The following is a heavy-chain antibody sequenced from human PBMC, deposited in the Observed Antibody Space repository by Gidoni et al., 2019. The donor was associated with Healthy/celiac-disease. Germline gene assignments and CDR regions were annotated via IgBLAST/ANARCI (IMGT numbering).Heavy chain of an antibody. CDR2: ISGSGGST. D-gene: IGHD2-2*01. CDR1: GFTFSSYA. CDR3: AKDRWGRIVVVPAPPVWDY. V-gene: IGHV3-23*01. Sequence: EVQLLESGGGLVQPGGSLRLSCAASGFTFSSYAMSWVRQAPGKGLEWVSAISGSGGSTYYADSVKGRFTISRDNSKNTLYLQMNSLRAEDTAVYYCAKDRWGRIVVVPAPPVWDYWGQGTLVTVSS. J-gene: IGHJ4*02.